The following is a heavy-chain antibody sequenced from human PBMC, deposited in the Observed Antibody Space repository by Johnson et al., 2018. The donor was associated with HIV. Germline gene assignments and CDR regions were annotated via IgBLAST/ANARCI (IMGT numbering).Heavy chain of an antibody. J-gene: IGHJ3*02. CDR2: IYSGGST. V-gene: IGHV3-23*03. CDR3: AKYNWNHDAFDI. CDR1: GFTFDDYA. D-gene: IGHD1-20*01. Sequence: VQLVESGGGLVQPGRSLRLSCAASGFTFDDYAMNWVRQAPGKGLEWVSVIYSGGSTNYADSVKGRFTISRDNSKNMLFLQMNSLRAEDTAMFYCAKYNWNHDAFDIWGQGTKVTVSS.